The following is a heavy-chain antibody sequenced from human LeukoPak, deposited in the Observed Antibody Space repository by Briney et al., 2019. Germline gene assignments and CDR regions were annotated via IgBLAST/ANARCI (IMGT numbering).Heavy chain of an antibody. D-gene: IGHD3-22*01. Sequence: ASVKVSCKASGYTFTSYYMHWVRQAPGQGLEWIGIINPSGGSTSYAQKFQGRVTMTRDTSTSTVYMELSSLRSEDTAVYYCATSGPSAYDSSGYYLGYWGQGTLVTVSS. CDR1: GYTFTSYY. V-gene: IGHV1-46*01. CDR3: ATSGPSAYDSSGYYLGY. J-gene: IGHJ4*02. CDR2: INPSGGST.